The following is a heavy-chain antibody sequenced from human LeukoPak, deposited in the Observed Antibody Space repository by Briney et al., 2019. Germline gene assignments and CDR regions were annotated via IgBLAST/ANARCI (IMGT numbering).Heavy chain of an antibody. V-gene: IGHV4-38-2*02. CDR2: INHLGSA. Sequence: PSETLSLTCSVSGHSITSTNFWAWIRQTPGKGLEWIGSINHLGSAYYNPTLESRVTISVDTSKNQFSLKLSSVTAADTAVYYCARVPGITMVRGAIDAFDIWGQGTMVTVSS. J-gene: IGHJ3*02. D-gene: IGHD3-10*01. CDR1: GHSITSTNF. CDR3: ARVPGITMVRGAIDAFDI.